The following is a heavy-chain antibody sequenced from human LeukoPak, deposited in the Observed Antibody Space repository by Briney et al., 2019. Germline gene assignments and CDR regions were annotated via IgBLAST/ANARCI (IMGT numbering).Heavy chain of an antibody. V-gene: IGHV3-23*01. CDR2: ISGSGGST. D-gene: IGHD2-15*01. Sequence: GGSLRLSCAASGFTFSSYAMSWVRQAPGKGLEWVSAISGSGGSTYYADSVKGRFTISRDNSKNTLYLQMNSLRAEDTAVYYCARDTCSGGSCYSAVDYWGQGTLVTVSS. CDR1: GFTFSSYA. J-gene: IGHJ4*02. CDR3: ARDTCSGGSCYSAVDY.